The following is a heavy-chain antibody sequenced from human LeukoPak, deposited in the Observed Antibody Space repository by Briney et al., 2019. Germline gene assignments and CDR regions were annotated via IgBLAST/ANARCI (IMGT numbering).Heavy chain of an antibody. J-gene: IGHJ6*02. CDR3: ARTNKHGGYCSSTSCYGRYYYYGMDV. Sequence: SETLSLTCAVYGGSFSGYYWSWIRQPPGKGLEWIGEINHSGSTNYNPSLKSRVTISVDTSKNQFSLKLSSVTAADTAVYCCARTNKHGGYCSSTSCYGRYYYYGMDVWGQGTTVTVSS. CDR2: INHSGST. CDR1: GGSFSGYY. V-gene: IGHV4-34*01. D-gene: IGHD2-2*01.